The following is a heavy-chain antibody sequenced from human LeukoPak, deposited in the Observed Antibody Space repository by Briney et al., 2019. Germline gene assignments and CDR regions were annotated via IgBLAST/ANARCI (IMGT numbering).Heavy chain of an antibody. CDR1: GYTFTRYT. J-gene: IGHJ4*02. CDR3: ARDSFGTSRPSDY. V-gene: IGHV1-3*04. Sequence: HWASVKVSCKASGYTFTRYTVHWVRQAPGQRLEWMGWINTDSGGTKYSQKFQGRLTITRDTSASTAYMELSSLTSEDTAVYFCARDSFGTSRPSDYWGQGTLVTVSA. CDR2: INTDSGGT. D-gene: IGHD2-2*01.